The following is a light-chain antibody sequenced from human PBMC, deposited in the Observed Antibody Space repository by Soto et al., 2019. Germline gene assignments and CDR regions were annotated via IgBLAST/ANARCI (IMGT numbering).Light chain of an antibody. CDR3: QQYGSTPLYS. Sequence: EIVLTQSPGTLSLSPGERATLSCRASQTVSSDYLAWYQHRPGQAPRLLIYGAFIRAAGVPDRFSGSGSGTDFTLTINILEPEDFGGYYCQQYGSTPLYSFGQGTTLEIK. CDR1: QTVSSDY. CDR2: GAF. V-gene: IGKV3-20*01. J-gene: IGKJ2*01.